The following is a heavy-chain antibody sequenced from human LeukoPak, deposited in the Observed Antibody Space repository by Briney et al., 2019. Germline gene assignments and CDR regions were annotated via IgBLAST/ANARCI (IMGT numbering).Heavy chain of an antibody. V-gene: IGHV1-2*02. CDR3: ARLYGDYVEY. Sequence: ASVKVSCKTSGYTFSGYYMHWVRQAPGQGLEWMGWINPNSGGTNYAQKFQGRVTMTRDTSISTAYMELSRLRSDDTAVYYCARLYGDYVEYWGQGTLVTVSS. D-gene: IGHD4-17*01. J-gene: IGHJ4*02. CDR1: GYTFSGYY. CDR2: INPNSGGT.